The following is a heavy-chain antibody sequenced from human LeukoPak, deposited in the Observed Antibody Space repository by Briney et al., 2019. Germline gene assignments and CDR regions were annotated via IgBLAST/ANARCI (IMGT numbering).Heavy chain of an antibody. D-gene: IGHD1-1*01. Sequence: PGGSLRLSCGASGFRLGSYSMDWVRQAPGKGLEWVSLINSGSYTIYYADSVKGRFTISRDNAGNSLYLQMSSLRDEDTAVYYCARVLLERPGIDSFDMWGQGTMVTVSS. J-gene: IGHJ3*02. CDR1: GFRLGSYS. CDR2: INSGSYTI. CDR3: ARVLLERPGIDSFDM. V-gene: IGHV3-48*02.